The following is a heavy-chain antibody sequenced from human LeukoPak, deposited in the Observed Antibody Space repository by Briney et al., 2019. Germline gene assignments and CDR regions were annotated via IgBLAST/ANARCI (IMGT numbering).Heavy chain of an antibody. D-gene: IGHD3-10*01. Sequence: SETLSLTCTVSGGSISSYYWSWIRQPPGKGLEWIGEINHSGSTNYNPSLKSRVTTSVDTSKNQFSLKLSSVTAADTAVYYCARVMGWFGGFDYWGQGTLVTVSS. V-gene: IGHV4-34*01. CDR3: ARVMGWFGGFDY. J-gene: IGHJ4*02. CDR1: GGSISSYY. CDR2: INHSGST.